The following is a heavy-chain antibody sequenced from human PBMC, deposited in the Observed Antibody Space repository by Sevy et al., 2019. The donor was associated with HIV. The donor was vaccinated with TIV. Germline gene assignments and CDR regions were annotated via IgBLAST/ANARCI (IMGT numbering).Heavy chain of an antibody. CDR2: IRYDGSNK. CDR1: GFSFSSYD. D-gene: IGHD5-18*01. J-gene: IGHJ6*02. Sequence: GGSLRLSCAASGFSFSSYDMHWVRQAPGMGLEWVAVIRYDGSNKHYGDSVKGRFTISRDKSKNALYLQMSSLRAEDTAVYYCAREKVDTSMIFVEYYGMDVWGQGTTVTVSS. V-gene: IGHV3-33*01. CDR3: AREKVDTSMIFVEYYGMDV.